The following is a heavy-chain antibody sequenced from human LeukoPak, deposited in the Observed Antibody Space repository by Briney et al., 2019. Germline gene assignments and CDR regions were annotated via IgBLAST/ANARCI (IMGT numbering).Heavy chain of an antibody. J-gene: IGHJ4*02. D-gene: IGHD1-26*01. Sequence: ASVKVSCKAYGYTFNVYNIYWVRQTPGQGLEWMGWVNPKNGGTVYAQKFQGRVTMTSDTSISTAYMDLSRLRSDDTAVYYCARGSIVGATFDYFDYWGQGTLVTVSS. CDR1: GYTFNVYN. CDR3: ARGSIVGATFDYFDY. V-gene: IGHV1-2*02. CDR2: VNPKNGGT.